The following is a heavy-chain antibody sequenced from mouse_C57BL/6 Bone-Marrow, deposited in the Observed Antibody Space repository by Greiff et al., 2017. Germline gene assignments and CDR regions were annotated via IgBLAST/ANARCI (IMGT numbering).Heavy chain of an antibody. Sequence: VQLQQSGAELVRPGASVKLSCTASGFNIKDDYLHWVKQRPEQGLEWLGWIDPENGDTEYASKFQGKATITADTSSNTAYLQLSSLTSEDTAVYYFTSPCYYYGSSYEFAYWGQGTLVTVSA. CDR3: TSPCYYYGSSYEFAY. J-gene: IGHJ3*01. CDR1: GFNIKDDY. V-gene: IGHV14-4*01. CDR2: IDPENGDT. D-gene: IGHD1-1*01.